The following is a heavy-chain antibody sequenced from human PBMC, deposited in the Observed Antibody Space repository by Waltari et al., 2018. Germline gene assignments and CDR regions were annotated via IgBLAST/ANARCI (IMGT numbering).Heavy chain of an antibody. CDR3: ARHGAIAVAGTDWFDP. CDR2: IYPGDSDT. Sequence: EVQLVQSGAEVKKPGESLKISCKGSGYSFTSYWIGWVRQMPGKGLEWMGSIYPGDSDTRYSPSLQGQVTIAADKSISTSYLQWSSLKASDTAMYYCARHGAIAVAGTDWFDPWGPGTLVTVSS. J-gene: IGHJ5*02. V-gene: IGHV5-51*01. D-gene: IGHD6-19*01. CDR1: GYSFTSYW.